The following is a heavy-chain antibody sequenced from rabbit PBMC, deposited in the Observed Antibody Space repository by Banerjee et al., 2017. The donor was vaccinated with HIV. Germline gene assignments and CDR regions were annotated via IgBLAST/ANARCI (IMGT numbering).Heavy chain of an antibody. D-gene: IGHD1-1*01. CDR3: ARDRPKSSGYLFDW. V-gene: IGHV1S45*01. CDR2: IYTGSGGRT. CDR1: GFSFSSSDW. Sequence: QEQLEESGGDLVKPEGSLTLTCTASGFSFSSSDWICWVRQAPGKGLEWIGCIYTGSGGRTYYASWAKGRFTISKTSSTTVTLQMTSLTAADTATYFCARDRPKSSGYLFDWWGPGTLVTVS. J-gene: IGHJ4*01.